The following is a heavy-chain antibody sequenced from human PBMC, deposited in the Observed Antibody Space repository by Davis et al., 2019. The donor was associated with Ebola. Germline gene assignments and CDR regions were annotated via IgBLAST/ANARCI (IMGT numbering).Heavy chain of an antibody. Sequence: ASVKVSCKASAYTFTSYDINWVRQATGQGLEWVGWMNPKSGNTGYAQKFQGRVTMTRDTSRTTAYMELSSLTSEDTAVYFCARERNSLGSDFWGQGTLISVSS. CDR2: MNPKSGNT. CDR1: AYTFTSYD. CDR3: ARERNSLGSDF. D-gene: IGHD5-18*01. V-gene: IGHV1-8*01. J-gene: IGHJ4*02.